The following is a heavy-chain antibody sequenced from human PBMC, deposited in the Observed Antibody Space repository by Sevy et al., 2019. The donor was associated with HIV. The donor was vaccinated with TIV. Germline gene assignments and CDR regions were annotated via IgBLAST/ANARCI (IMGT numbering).Heavy chain of an antibody. D-gene: IGHD2-15*01. CDR2: IWYDGSNK. J-gene: IGHJ4*02. V-gene: IGHV3-33*04. Sequence: GGYLRLSCAASGFTFSSYGMHCVRQAPGKGLEWVAVIWYDGSNKYYANSVKGRFTLSRDNSKNTLYLQMNSLRSEDTAVYYCARWDIVVAALDYWGQGTMVTVSS. CDR3: ARWDIVVAALDY. CDR1: GFTFSSYG.